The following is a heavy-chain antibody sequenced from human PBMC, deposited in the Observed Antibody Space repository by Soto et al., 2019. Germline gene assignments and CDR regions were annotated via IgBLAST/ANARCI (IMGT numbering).Heavy chain of an antibody. CDR3: ARRGYYYDSSGYYPAAIDY. Sequence: PGESLKISCKGSGYSFNSYWIGWVRQMPGKGLEWMGIIYPGDSDTRYSPSFQGQVTISADKSISTAYLQWSSLKASDTAMYYCARRGYYYDSSGYYPAAIDYWGQGTLVTVSS. CDR2: IYPGDSDT. CDR1: GYSFNSYW. V-gene: IGHV5-51*01. D-gene: IGHD3-22*01. J-gene: IGHJ4*02.